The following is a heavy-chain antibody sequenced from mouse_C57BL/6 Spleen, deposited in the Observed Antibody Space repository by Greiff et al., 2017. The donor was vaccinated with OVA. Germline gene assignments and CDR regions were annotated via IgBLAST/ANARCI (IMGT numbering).Heavy chain of an antibody. Sequence: QVQLQHSGPELVKPGASVKISCKASGYAFSSSWMNWVKQRPGKGLEWIGRIYPGDGDTNYNGKFKGKATLTADKSSSTAYMQLSSLTSEDSAVYFCAREAVTTDAMDYWGQGTSVTVSS. D-gene: IGHD1-1*01. CDR2: IYPGDGDT. V-gene: IGHV1-82*01. CDR1: GYAFSSSW. CDR3: AREAVTTDAMDY. J-gene: IGHJ4*01.